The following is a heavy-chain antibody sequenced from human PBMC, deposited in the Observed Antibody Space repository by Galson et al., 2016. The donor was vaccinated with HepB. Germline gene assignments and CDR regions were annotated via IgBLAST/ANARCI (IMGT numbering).Heavy chain of an antibody. V-gene: IGHV3-48*01. CDR2: ITSTSTTI. Sequence: SLRLSCAASGFTFSVSALNWVRQAPGKGLEGVSYITSTSTTIYYADSVKGRFTISRDNSENTLYLQMNSLRAGDTALYYCAKGVNQQHPYYFDSWGQGILVTVSS. CDR1: GFTFSVSA. CDR3: AKGVNQQHPYYFDS. J-gene: IGHJ4*02. D-gene: IGHD1-14*01.